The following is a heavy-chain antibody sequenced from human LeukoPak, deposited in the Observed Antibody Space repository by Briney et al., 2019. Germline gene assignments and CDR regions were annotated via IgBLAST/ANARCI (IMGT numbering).Heavy chain of an antibody. CDR1: GYTFISYY. J-gene: IGHJ4*02. CDR2: INPSGGST. Sequence: ASVKVSCKASGYTFISYYMHWVRQAPGQGLEWMGIINPSGGSTSYAQKFQGRVTMTRDTSTSTVYMELSSLRSEDTAVYYCARESPREIPFDYWGQGTLVTVSS. V-gene: IGHV1-46*01. CDR3: ARESPREIPFDY.